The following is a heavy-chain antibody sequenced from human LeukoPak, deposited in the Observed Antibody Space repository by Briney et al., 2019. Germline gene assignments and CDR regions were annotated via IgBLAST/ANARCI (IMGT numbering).Heavy chain of an antibody. CDR1: GFTFSSYA. CDR2: ISYDGSNK. CDR3: ARVSSRGYSYGPFDY. J-gene: IGHJ4*02. Sequence: GGSLRLSCAASGFTFSSYAMHWVRQAPGKGLEWVAVISYDGSNKYYADSVKGRFTISRDNSKNTLYLQMNSLRAEDTAVYYCARVSSRGYSYGPFDYLGQGTLVTVSS. D-gene: IGHD5-18*01. V-gene: IGHV3-30-3*01.